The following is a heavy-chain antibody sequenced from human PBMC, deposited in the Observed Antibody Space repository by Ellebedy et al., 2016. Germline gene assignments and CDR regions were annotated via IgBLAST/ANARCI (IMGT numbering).Heavy chain of an antibody. D-gene: IGHD5-12*01. Sequence: ASVKVSCKASGGTFSSYAISWVRQAPGQGLEWMGRIIPILGIANYAQKFQGRVTITADKSTSTAYMELSSLRSEDTAVYYCAREVDIVATNDPDYWGQGTLVTVSS. V-gene: IGHV1-69*04. CDR2: IIPILGIA. J-gene: IGHJ4*02. CDR1: GGTFSSYA. CDR3: AREVDIVATNDPDY.